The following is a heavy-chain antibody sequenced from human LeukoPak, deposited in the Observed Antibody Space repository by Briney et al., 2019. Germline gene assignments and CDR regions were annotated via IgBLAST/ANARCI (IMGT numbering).Heavy chain of an antibody. V-gene: IGHV3-15*01. CDR3: TTARGFDP. Sequence: GGSLRLSCAASGFTFSNAWMSWVRQAPGKGLEWVGRIKSKTDGRTTDYAAPVKGRFTISRDDSKNTLYLQMNSLKTEDTAVYYCTTARGFDPWGQGTLVTVSS. CDR2: IKSKTDGRTT. CDR1: GFTFSNAW. J-gene: IGHJ5*02. D-gene: IGHD6-6*01.